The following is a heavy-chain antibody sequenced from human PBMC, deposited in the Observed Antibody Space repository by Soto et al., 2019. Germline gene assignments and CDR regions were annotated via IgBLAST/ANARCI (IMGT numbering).Heavy chain of an antibody. CDR3: VSWQKVAGTHYYYYYAMDV. V-gene: IGHV1-69*13. J-gene: IGHJ6*02. Sequence: SVKVSCKASGGTFGSYSISWVRQAPGQGLEWMGGIIPFFGTANYAQKFQGRVTITADESTSTAYMELSSLRSEDTAVYYCVSWQKVAGTHYYYYYAMDVWGQGTTVTVSS. CDR2: IIPFFGTA. D-gene: IGHD2-15*01. CDR1: GGTFGSYS.